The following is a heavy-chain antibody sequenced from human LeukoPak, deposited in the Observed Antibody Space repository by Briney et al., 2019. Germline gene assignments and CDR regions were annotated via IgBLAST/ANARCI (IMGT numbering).Heavy chain of an antibody. CDR3: ARDLAVRGVKGLDV. CDR2: IYYSGST. CDR1: GGSISSYY. V-gene: IGHV4-59*01. J-gene: IGHJ6*04. Sequence: SETLSLTCTVSGGSISSYYWSWIRQPPGKGLEWIGYIYYSGSTYYNPSLRSRVTISVDTSKNQFSLKLSSVTAADTAVYYCARDLAVRGVKGLDVWGKGTTVTISS. D-gene: IGHD3-10*01.